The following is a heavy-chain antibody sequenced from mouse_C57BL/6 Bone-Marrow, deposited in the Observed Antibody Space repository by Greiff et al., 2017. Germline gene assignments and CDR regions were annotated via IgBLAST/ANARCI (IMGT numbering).Heavy chain of an antibody. CDR1: GYTFTSYW. J-gene: IGHJ1*03. CDR2: IYPGSGST. V-gene: IGHV1-55*01. Sequence: VKPGASVKMSCKASGYTFTSYWITWVKQRPGQGLEWIGDIYPGSGSTNYNEKFKSKATLTVDTSSSTAYMQLSSLTSEDSAVYYCARDTTVVHWYFDVWGTGTTVTVSS. CDR3: ARDTTVVHWYFDV. D-gene: IGHD1-1*01.